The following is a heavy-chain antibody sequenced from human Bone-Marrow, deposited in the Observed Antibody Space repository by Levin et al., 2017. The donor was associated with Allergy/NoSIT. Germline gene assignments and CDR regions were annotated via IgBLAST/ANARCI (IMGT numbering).Heavy chain of an antibody. Sequence: GGSLRLSCKASGITFNTYGISWVRQAPGQGLEWMGGIIPIFGTTNYAQKFQGRVTITADESTGTVYLDLNSLRSEDTAVYYCANSFVEGTWYSNFDDWGQGTLVTVSS. CDR3: ANSFVEGTWYSNFDD. CDR2: IIPIFGTT. D-gene: IGHD6-13*01. J-gene: IGHJ4*02. V-gene: IGHV1-69*01. CDR1: GITFNTYG.